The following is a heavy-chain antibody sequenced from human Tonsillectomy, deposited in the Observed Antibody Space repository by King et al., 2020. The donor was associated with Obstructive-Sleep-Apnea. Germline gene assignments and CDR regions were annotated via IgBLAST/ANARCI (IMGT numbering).Heavy chain of an antibody. V-gene: IGHV4-34*01. D-gene: IGHD2-2*01. J-gene: IGHJ6*02. CDR3: ARVEEGVSIRGYGMDV. Sequence: VQLQQWGAGLLKPSETLSLTCAVYDGSFSSSYWSWICQPPGKGLEWIGEIYHSGSSNCNPSLKSRVTISVDTSKNQFSLKLSSVTAADTAVYYCARVEEGVSIRGYGMDVWGQGTTVTVSS. CDR2: IYHSGSS. CDR1: DGSFSSSY.